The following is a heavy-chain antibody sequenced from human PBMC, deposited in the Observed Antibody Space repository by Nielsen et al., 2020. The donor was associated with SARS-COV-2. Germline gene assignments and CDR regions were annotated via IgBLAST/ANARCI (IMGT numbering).Heavy chain of an antibody. CDR2: IKQDGSEK. CDR3: ARVPYDYVWGSYRYTGPPDY. CDR1: GFTFSSYW. D-gene: IGHD3-16*02. J-gene: IGHJ4*02. V-gene: IGHV3-7*05. Sequence: GESLKISCAASGFTFSSYWMSWVRQAPGKGLEWVANIKQDGSEKYYVDSVKGRFTISRDNAKNSLYLQMNSLRAEDTAVYYCARVPYDYVWGSYRYTGPPDYWGQGTLVTVSS.